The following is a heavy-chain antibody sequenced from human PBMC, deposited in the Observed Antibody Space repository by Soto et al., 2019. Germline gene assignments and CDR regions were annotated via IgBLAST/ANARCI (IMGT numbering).Heavy chain of an antibody. Sequence: SETLSLTCAVYGGSFSGYYWSWIRQTPGKGLEWIGEINHRGSTNQNPSLKSLVTILVDTSKNQFSQKLRSVTAADTTVYYCARGLAMKVAVRDHATDKYFFDYWGLGTMVTV. V-gene: IGHV4-34*01. D-gene: IGHD3-22*01. CDR1: GGSFSGYY. J-gene: IGHJ4*02. CDR3: ARGLAMKVAVRDHATDKYFFDY. CDR2: INHRGST.